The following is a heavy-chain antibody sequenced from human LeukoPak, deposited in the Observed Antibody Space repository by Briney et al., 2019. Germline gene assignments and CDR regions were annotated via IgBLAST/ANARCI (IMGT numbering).Heavy chain of an antibody. V-gene: IGHV3-11*05. CDR3: PRGSARWFDP. CDR1: GFTCSDSY. Sequence: GGSLRLSCAASGFTCSDSYISWIRQAAGKGLEWVSYISSTSSHTNYADSVKGRFTISRDNAKKSLYLQMNSLRAEDTAVYYCPRGSARWFDPWRQGTLVTVSS. CDR2: ISSTSSHT. J-gene: IGHJ5*02.